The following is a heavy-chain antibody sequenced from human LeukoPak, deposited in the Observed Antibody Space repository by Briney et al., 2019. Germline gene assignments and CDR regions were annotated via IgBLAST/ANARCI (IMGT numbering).Heavy chain of an antibody. CDR1: GYTFTTYG. CDR3: VLGDILTGYWAEYFPY. D-gene: IGHD3-9*01. Sequence: ASVKVSCKTSGYTFTTYGLSWVRQARGQGLEWMGWISGHNGSTNYAHKFQGRVSMTTDTPTRTAYMELKSLRSDDTAVYYCVLGDILTGYWAEYFPYWGQGTLVTVSS. V-gene: IGHV1-18*01. J-gene: IGHJ4*02. CDR2: ISGHNGST.